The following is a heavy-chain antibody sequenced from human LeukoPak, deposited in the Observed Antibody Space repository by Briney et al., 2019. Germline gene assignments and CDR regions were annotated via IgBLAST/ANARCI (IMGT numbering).Heavy chain of an antibody. D-gene: IGHD3-10*01. J-gene: IGHJ4*02. CDR3: ARDVMVRGVIDY. V-gene: IGHV4-4*07. CDR1: GGSISSYY. Sequence: PETLSLTCTASGGSISSYYWSWIRQPAGKGLEWIGRIYTSGSTNYNPSLRSRVTISVDTSKNQFSLKLSSVTAADTAVYYCARDVMVRGVIDYWGQGTLVTVSS. CDR2: IYTSGST.